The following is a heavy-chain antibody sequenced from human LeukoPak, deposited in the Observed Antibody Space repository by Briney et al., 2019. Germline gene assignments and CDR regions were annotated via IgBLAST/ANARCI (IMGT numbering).Heavy chain of an antibody. J-gene: IGHJ4*02. CDR2: FSGRGGRT. Sequence: SGGSLRLSGAASGLTFSSYGMSWVRQAPGKGLDWVSAFSGRGGRTYYADSAKGRFTISRDNSKTPPNLQMTSLRAQARAVFYCAKDLWLSSGAPYYFHYWGQGSLV. D-gene: IGHD3-22*01. CDR1: GLTFSSYG. V-gene: IGHV3-23*01. CDR3: AKDLWLSSGAPYYFHY.